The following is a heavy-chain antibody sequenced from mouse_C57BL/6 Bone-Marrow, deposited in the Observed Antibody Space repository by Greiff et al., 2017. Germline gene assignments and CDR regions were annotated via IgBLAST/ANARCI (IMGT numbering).Heavy chain of an antibody. D-gene: IGHD1-1*01. CDR2: ISSGGSYT. CDR1: GFTFSSYG. J-gene: IGHJ2*01. V-gene: IGHV5-6*01. Sequence: EVKVVESGGDLVKPGGSLKLSCAASGFTFSSYGMSWVRQTPDKRLEWVATISSGGSYTYYPDSVKGRFTISRDNAKNTLYLQMSSLKSEDTAMYYCARHRALYGSSYFDYWGQGTTLTVSS. CDR3: ARHRALYGSSYFDY.